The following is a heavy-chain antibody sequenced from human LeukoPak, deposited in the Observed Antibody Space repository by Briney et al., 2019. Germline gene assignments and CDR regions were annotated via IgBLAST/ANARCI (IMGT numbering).Heavy chain of an antibody. Sequence: GGSPRLSCAASRFTFSSYAMSWVRQAPGKGLEWVSAISGSGGSTYYADSVKGRFTISRDNSKNTLYLQMNSLRAEDTAVYYCAKVGCSSTSCYMGRYYYGMDVWGQGTTVTVSS. D-gene: IGHD2-2*02. V-gene: IGHV3-23*01. CDR3: AKVGCSSTSCYMGRYYYGMDV. CDR1: RFTFSSYA. CDR2: ISGSGGST. J-gene: IGHJ6*02.